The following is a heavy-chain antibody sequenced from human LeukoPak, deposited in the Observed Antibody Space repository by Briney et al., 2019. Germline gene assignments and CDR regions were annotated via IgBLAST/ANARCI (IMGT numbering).Heavy chain of an antibody. CDR1: GFTVSSNY. J-gene: IGHJ4*02. Sequence: GGSLRLSCAASGFTVSSNYLSWVRQAPGKGLEWVSVIYSGGSTYYADSVKGRVTISRDNSKNTLYLQMNSLRAEDTAVYYCAREIGGNRGDWGQGTLVTVSS. V-gene: IGHV3-53*01. CDR3: AREIGGNRGD. CDR2: IYSGGST. D-gene: IGHD1/OR15-1a*01.